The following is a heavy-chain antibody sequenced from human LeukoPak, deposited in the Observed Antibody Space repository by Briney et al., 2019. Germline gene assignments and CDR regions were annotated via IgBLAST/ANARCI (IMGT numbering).Heavy chain of an antibody. CDR3: ARIYDSSLFR. D-gene: IGHD3-22*01. CDR1: GGSFSGYY. Sequence: TASETLSLTCAVYGGSFSGYYWSWIRQPPGKGLEWIGEINHSGSTNYNPSLKSRVTISVDTSKNQFSLKLSSVTAADTAVYYCARIYDSSLFRWGQGTLVTVSS. CDR2: INHSGST. J-gene: IGHJ4*02. V-gene: IGHV4-34*01.